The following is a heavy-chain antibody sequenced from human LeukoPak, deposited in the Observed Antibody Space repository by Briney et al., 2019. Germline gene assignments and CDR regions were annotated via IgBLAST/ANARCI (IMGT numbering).Heavy chain of an antibody. CDR1: GFTFSSYA. J-gene: IGHJ4*02. Sequence: GGSLRLSCAASGFTFSSYAMTWVRQAPGKGLEWVSAITGGGDTTCYADSVKGRFTISRDNSKNTLYLQMNNLRAEDTAIYYCAKAANYDILTGYYLDYWGQGTLVTVSS. D-gene: IGHD3-9*01. CDR2: ITGGGDTT. CDR3: AKAANYDILTGYYLDY. V-gene: IGHV3-23*01.